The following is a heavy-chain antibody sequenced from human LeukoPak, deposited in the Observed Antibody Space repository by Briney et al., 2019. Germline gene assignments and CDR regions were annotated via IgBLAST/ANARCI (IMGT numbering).Heavy chain of an antibody. J-gene: IGHJ4*02. CDR1: GFTFSSYS. CDR2: ISSSSYI. D-gene: IGHD6-19*01. Sequence: GGSLRLSCAASGFTFSSYSMNWVRQAPGKGLEWVSSISSSSYIYYADSVKGRFTISTDNAKNSLYLQINSLRAEDTAVYYCASEIAVAGPFDYLGQGTLVTVSS. CDR3: ASEIAVAGPFDY. V-gene: IGHV3-21*01.